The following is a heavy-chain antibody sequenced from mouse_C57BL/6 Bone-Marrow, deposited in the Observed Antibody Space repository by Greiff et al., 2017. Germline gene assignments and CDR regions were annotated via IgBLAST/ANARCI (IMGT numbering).Heavy chain of an antibody. CDR1: GFTFTDYN. Sequence: DVQLVESGPELVKPGASVKIPCKASGFTFTDYNMDWVKQSHGKSLEWIGDINTNNGGTIYNQKFKGKATLTVDKSSSTAYMELRSLTSDDTAVYYCARETSYYFDYWGQGTTLTVSS. CDR2: INTNNGGT. J-gene: IGHJ2*01. CDR3: ARETSYYFDY. V-gene: IGHV1-18*01.